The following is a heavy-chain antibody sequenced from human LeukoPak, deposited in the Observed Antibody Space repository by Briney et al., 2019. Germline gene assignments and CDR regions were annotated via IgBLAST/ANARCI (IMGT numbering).Heavy chain of an antibody. CDR1: GYTFTGYY. D-gene: IGHD1-26*01. V-gene: IGHV1-2*02. CDR2: INPNSGGT. CDR3: ANTVLAVGATYYYYYGMDV. J-gene: IGHJ6*02. Sequence: VASVKVSCKASGYTFTGYYMHWVRQAPGQGLAWLGWINPNSGGTNYAQKFQGRVTMTRDTSISTAYMELSRLRSDDTAVYYCANTVLAVGATYYYYYGMDVWGQGTTVTVSS.